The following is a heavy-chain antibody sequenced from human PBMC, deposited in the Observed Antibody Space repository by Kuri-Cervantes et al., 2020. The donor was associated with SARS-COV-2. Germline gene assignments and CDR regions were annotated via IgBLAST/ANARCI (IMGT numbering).Heavy chain of an antibody. J-gene: IGHJ3*01. V-gene: IGHV3-21*01. CDR3: VTRGGSEAFDV. D-gene: IGHD2-15*01. Sequence: GESLKISCAASGFTFSSYSMNWVRQAPGKGLEWVSSISSSSSYIYYADSVKGRFTISRDNAKNSLYLQMNSLRAEDTAVYFCVTRGGSEAFDVWGQGTMVTVSS. CDR1: GFTFSSYS. CDR2: ISSSSSYI.